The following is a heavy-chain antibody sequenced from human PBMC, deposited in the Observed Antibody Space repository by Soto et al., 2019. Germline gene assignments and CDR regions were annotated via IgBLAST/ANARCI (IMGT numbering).Heavy chain of an antibody. CDR1: GYTFTSYD. J-gene: IGHJ6*02. CDR3: ARLPLDYGSSSSWYYYYYGMDV. Sequence: ASVKVSCKASGYTFTSYDINWVRQATGQGLEWMGWMNPNSGNTGYAQKFQGRVTMTRNTSISTAYMELSSLRSEDTAVYYCARLPLDYGSSSSWYYYYYGMDVWGQGTTVTVSS. D-gene: IGHD6-13*01. V-gene: IGHV1-8*01. CDR2: MNPNSGNT.